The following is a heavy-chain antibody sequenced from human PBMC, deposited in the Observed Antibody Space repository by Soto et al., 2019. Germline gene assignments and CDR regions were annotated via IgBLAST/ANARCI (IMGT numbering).Heavy chain of an antibody. CDR1: GFTFSSSE. D-gene: IGHD3-22*01. J-gene: IGHJ4*02. CDR2: ISSSGSTV. CDR3: AREGSYDTMDY. Sequence: EVQLVESGGGLVQPGGSLRLSCVASGFTFSSSEMNWVRLAPGKGLEWVSYISSSGSTVYHADSVEGRLTISRDNAKNSLFLQMNSLRAEDTARYYCAREGSYDTMDYWGLGTLVTVSS. V-gene: IGHV3-48*03.